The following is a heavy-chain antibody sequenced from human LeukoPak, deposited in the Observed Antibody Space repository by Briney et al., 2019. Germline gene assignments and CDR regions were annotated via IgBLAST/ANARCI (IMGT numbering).Heavy chain of an antibody. J-gene: IGHJ5*02. CDR3: AGLCGGRWSGQTNWFDP. Sequence: SETLSLTCAVYGGSFSGYSWSWIRQPPGKGLEWIGEINHSGSTNYNPSLKSRVIISVDTSKNQFSLKLSSVTAADTAGYYCAGLCGGRWSGQTNWFDPWGQGTLVTVSS. CDR1: GGSFSGYS. V-gene: IGHV4-34*01. CDR2: INHSGST. D-gene: IGHD3-10*01.